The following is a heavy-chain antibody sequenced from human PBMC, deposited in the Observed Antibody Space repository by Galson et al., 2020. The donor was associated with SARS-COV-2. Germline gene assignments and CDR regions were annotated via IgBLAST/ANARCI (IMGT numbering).Heavy chain of an antibody. J-gene: IGHJ5*02. CDR1: GYTFRRHY. CDR3: TRGSNSSPFYHFDP. CDR2: NNPHSGDT. V-gene: IGHV1-2*06. Sequence: APVKVSCKASGYTFRRHYMHRVRPAPRQGLEWMGRNNPHSGDTDVAQKFQGRVTMTTDPSITTAYMELSRLTSDDTAVYYCTRGSNSSPFYHFDPWGQGTMVT. D-gene: IGHD3-10*01.